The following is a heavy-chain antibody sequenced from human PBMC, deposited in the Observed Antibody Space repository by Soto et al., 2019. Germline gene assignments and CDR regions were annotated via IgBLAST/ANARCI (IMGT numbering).Heavy chain of an antibody. Sequence: GGSLRLCCAASVFTFSSYGMHWFRQAPGKGLEWVAVISYDGSNKYYADSVKGRFTISRDNSKNTLYLQMNSLRAEDTAVYYCAKVDLATMIDLGSHWGQGTLVTVSS. CDR2: ISYDGSNK. D-gene: IGHD3-22*01. CDR3: AKVDLATMIDLGSH. CDR1: VFTFSSYG. V-gene: IGHV3-30*18. J-gene: IGHJ4*02.